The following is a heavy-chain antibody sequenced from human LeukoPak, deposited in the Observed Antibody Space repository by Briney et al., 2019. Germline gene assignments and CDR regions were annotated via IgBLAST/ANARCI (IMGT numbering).Heavy chain of an antibody. CDR1: GGSFSGYY. CDR2: INHSGST. D-gene: IGHD6-13*01. J-gene: IGHJ5*02. Sequence: TSETLSLTCAVYGGSFSGYYWSWIRQPPGKGLEWIGEINHSGSTNYNPSLKSRVTISVDTSKNQFSLKLSSVTAADTAVYYCARPGIAAAGTFWFDPWGQGTLVTVSS. CDR3: ARPGIAAAGTFWFDP. V-gene: IGHV4-34*01.